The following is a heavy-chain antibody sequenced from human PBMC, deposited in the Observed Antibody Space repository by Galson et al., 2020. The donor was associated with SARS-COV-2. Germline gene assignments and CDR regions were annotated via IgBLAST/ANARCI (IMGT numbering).Heavy chain of an antibody. CDR2: IYYSGST. CDR3: ARYGAELRDCSSTSCHP. CDR1: GGSISSYY. V-gene: IGHV4-59*01. J-gene: IGHJ5*02. Sequence: SETLSLTCTVSGGSISSYYWSWIRQPPGKGLEWIGYIYYSGSTNYNPSLKSRVTISVDTSKNQFSLKLSSVTAADTAVYYCARYGAELRDCSSTSCHPWGQGTLVTVSS. D-gene: IGHD2-2*01.